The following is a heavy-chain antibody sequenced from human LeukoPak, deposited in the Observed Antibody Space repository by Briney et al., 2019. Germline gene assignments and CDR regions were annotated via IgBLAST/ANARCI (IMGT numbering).Heavy chain of an antibody. CDR2: ISSSSSYT. CDR3: ARGADYDYVWGSYRPLDY. J-gene: IGHJ4*02. D-gene: IGHD3-16*02. V-gene: IGHV3-11*06. Sequence: PGGSLRLSCAASGFTFSDYYMSWIRQAPGKGLERVSYISSSSSYTNYADSVKGRFTISRDNAKNSLYLQMNSLRAEDTAVYYCARGADYDYVWGSYRPLDYWGQGTLVTVSS. CDR1: GFTFSDYY.